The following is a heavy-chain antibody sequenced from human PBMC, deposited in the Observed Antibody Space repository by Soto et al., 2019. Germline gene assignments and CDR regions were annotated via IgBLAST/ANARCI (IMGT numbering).Heavy chain of an antibody. CDR1: GFTFTNYY. Sequence: EVQLVESGGDLVQPGGSLRLSCAASGFTFTNYYIAWVRQVPGKGLEWVSMIYTDGGTYYADSVKGRFTSSRDNSKNTVFLQMNSLRAEDTAIYYCARDGGSWSFDIWGQGTMVTVSS. D-gene: IGHD3-16*01. CDR2: IYTDGGT. V-gene: IGHV3-66*01. J-gene: IGHJ3*02. CDR3: ARDGGSWSFDI.